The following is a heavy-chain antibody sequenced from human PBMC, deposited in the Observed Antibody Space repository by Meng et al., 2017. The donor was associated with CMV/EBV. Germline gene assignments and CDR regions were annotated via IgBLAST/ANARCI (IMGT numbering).Heavy chain of an antibody. CDR1: GGSFSGYS. CDR2: INHSGST. J-gene: IGHJ5*02. CDR3: ARGVGGWFDP. V-gene: IGHV4-34*01. D-gene: IGHD1-26*01. Sequence: VELQQWGRGLLKPSETRSLPCAVYGGSFSGYSWSWIRQPPGKGLEWIGEINHSGSTNYNPSLKSRVTISVDTSKNQFSLKLSSVTAADTAVYYCARGVGGWFDPWGQGTLVTVSS.